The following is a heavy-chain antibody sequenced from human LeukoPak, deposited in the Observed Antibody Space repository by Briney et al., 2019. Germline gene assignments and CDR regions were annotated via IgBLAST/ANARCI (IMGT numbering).Heavy chain of an antibody. Sequence: GGSLRLSCAASGFIFSNYAMHWVRQAPGKGLEWVAVISYDGSNKYYADSVKGRFTISRDISKNMLYLQMNSLRADDTAVYYCARDDTTSGYYEFGYWGQGTLVTVSS. CDR1: GFIFSNYA. CDR3: ARDDTTSGYYEFGY. V-gene: IGHV3-30*14. CDR2: ISYDGSNK. D-gene: IGHD5-12*01. J-gene: IGHJ4*02.